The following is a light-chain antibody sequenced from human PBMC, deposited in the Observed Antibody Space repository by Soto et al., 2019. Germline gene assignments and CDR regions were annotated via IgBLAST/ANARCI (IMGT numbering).Light chain of an antibody. V-gene: IGLV2-18*02. CDR2: EVS. CDR3: SSYTTSNTYV. J-gene: IGLJ1*01. CDR1: SSDVGSFSR. Sequence: QSALTQPPSVSGSPGQSVTINCTGSSSDVGSFSRVSWYQQPPGTAPKLIIYEVSYRPSGVPDRFSGSKSGNTASLTISGLLAEDEADYYCSSYTTSNTYVFGTGTKVTVL.